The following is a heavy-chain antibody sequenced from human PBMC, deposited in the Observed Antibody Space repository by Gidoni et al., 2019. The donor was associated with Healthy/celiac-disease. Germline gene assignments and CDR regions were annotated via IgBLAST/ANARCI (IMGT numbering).Heavy chain of an antibody. V-gene: IGHV3-21*01. CDR3: ARDPIYCSSTSCLPYYFDY. Sequence: EVQLVESGGGLVKPGGSLRLSCAASVFTFSSYSMNWVRQAPGKGLEWVSSLSSSISYIYYADSVKGRFTISRDNAKNSLYLQMNSLRAEDTAVYYCARDPIYCSSTSCLPYYFDYWGQGTLVTVSS. D-gene: IGHD2-2*01. J-gene: IGHJ4*02. CDR1: VFTFSSYS. CDR2: LSSSISYI.